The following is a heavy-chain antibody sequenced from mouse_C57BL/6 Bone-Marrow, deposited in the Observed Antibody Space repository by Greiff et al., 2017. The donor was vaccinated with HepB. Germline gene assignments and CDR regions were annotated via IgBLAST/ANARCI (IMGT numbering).Heavy chain of an antibody. J-gene: IGHJ2*01. V-gene: IGHV1-55*01. CDR3: AREGLRLIFDY. CDR2: IYPGSGST. CDR1: GYTFTSYW. D-gene: IGHD2-4*01. Sequence: QVQLQQPGAELVKPGASVKMSCKASGYTFTSYWITWVKQRPGQGLEWIGDIYPGSGSTTHNEKFKSKATLTVDISSSNTYMQLSSLTSKDSAIYYYAREGLRLIFDYWGQGTTLTVSS.